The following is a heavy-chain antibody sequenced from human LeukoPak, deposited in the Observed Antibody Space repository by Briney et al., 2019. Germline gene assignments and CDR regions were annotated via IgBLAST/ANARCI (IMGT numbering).Heavy chain of an antibody. CDR1: GFTFSNAW. CDR3: ARDRSMGF. Sequence: PGGSLRLSCAASGFTFSNAWMNWVRQAPGKGLEWVGRIKSRTDGCTTDYAAPVKGRFTISRDNSKNTLYLQMTSLRDEDTAVYHCARDRSMGFWGQGTLVTVSS. CDR2: IKSRTDGCTT. J-gene: IGHJ4*02. D-gene: IGHD2/OR15-2a*01. V-gene: IGHV3-15*07.